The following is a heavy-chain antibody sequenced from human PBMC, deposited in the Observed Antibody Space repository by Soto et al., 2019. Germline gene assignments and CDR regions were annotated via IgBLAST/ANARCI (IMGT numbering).Heavy chain of an antibody. J-gene: IGHJ4*02. CDR3: ARAMWTLYGPKNFFDY. D-gene: IGHD2-21*01. V-gene: IGHV1-18*01. CDR1: GYTFTTYG. Sequence: GASVKVSCKASGYTFTTYGITWVRQAPGQGLEWMGWISPNSGDTRYAQNLKARVTMTTDKYTSTAYMELRSLTSDDTALFYCARAMWTLYGPKNFFDYWGRGALDTVSS. CDR2: ISPNSGDT.